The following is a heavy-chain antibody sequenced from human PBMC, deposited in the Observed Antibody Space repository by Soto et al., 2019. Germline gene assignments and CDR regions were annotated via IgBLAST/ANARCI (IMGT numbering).Heavy chain of an antibody. CDR2: IIPIFGTA. J-gene: IGHJ5*02. CDR3: ARDRYYYDSSGYYSPRFDP. Sequence: QVQLVQSGAEVKKPGASVKVSCKASGGTFSSYAISWVRQAPGQGLEWMGGIIPIFGTANYAQKFQGRVTITADKSTSTAYMELSSLRSEDTAVYYCARDRYYYDSSGYYSPRFDPWGQGTLVTVSS. D-gene: IGHD3-22*01. CDR1: GGTFSSYA. V-gene: IGHV1-69*06.